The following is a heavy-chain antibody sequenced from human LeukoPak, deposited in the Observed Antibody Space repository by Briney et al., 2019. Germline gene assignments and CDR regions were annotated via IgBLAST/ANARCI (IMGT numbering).Heavy chain of an antibody. Sequence: GRSLRLSCAASGFTFSSYAMHWVRQAPGKGLEWVAVISYDGSNKYYADSVKGRFTISRDNSKNTLYLQMNSLRAEDTAVYYCARPGGYDSSGYADYWGQGTLVTVSS. J-gene: IGHJ4*02. CDR2: ISYDGSNK. CDR1: GFTFSSYA. V-gene: IGHV3-30*04. CDR3: ARPGGYDSSGYADY. D-gene: IGHD3-22*01.